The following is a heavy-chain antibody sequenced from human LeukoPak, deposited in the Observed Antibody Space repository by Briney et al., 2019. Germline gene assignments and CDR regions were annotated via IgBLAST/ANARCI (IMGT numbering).Heavy chain of an antibody. CDR1: GFIVSSNH. Sequence: GGSLRLSCAASGFIVSSNHMSWVRQAPGKGLEWVSVITSGGTTYYADSVKGRFTLSRGNSKNTLSLQMNSLRAGDTAVYYCARDLAYYASGKQNYWGQGTLVTVSS. V-gene: IGHV3-66*01. J-gene: IGHJ4*02. D-gene: IGHD3-10*01. CDR2: ITSGGTT. CDR3: ARDLAYYASGKQNY.